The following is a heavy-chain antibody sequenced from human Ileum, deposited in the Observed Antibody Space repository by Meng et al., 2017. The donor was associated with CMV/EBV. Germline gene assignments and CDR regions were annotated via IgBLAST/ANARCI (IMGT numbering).Heavy chain of an antibody. J-gene: IGHJ5*01. Sequence: QVHLQPGGAGLLKPLETLSRSGARYSGCFSEAYWTWIRQSPGRGLEWIGEIIHGGSASYNPSLDGRFTMSTDASKNQVSLKLRSVTAADTGVYYCARGWIRTPDSWGQGTLVTVSS. CDR2: IIHGGSA. CDR3: ARGWIRTPDS. V-gene: IGHV4-34*02. CDR1: SGCFSEAY. D-gene: IGHD4-23*01.